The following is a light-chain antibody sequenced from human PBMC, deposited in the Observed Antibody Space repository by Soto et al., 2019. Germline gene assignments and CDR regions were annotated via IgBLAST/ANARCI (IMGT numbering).Light chain of an antibody. V-gene: IGKV3-20*01. CDR2: GAS. CDR3: RQYGSAPSYT. CDR1: QSVSSSSY. Sequence: EIVLTQSQGTLSLSPGERATLSCRASQSVSSSSYLAWYQQKPGQAPRLLIYGASSRATGIPDRFSGSGSATDVTLTISRLEPEDFAVYYCRQYGSAPSYTFGQGTKLEIK. J-gene: IGKJ2*01.